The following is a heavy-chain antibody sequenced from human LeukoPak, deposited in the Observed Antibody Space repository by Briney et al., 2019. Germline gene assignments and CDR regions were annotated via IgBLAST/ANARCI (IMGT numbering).Heavy chain of an antibody. CDR3: TRVWLGNGLDI. CDR1: GYTFSTYG. V-gene: IGHV1-18*01. CDR2: ISTYNSNT. D-gene: IGHD6-19*01. J-gene: IGHJ3*02. Sequence: ASVKVSCKASGYTFSTYGITWVRQAPGKGLEWMGWISTYNSNTKYEQKFQGRVTMTTDTPTRTVHMELRSLGSDDTAVYYCTRVWLGNGLDIWGQGTMVTVSS.